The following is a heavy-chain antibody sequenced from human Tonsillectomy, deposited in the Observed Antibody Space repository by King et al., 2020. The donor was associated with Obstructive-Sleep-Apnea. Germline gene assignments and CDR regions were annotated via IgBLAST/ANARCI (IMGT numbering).Heavy chain of an antibody. CDR1: GGSISRSTYY. CDR2: MSYSEDT. CDR3: ARDFNIFNF. V-gene: IGHV4-39*07. Sequence: LQLQESGPGLVKPAETLSLTCTVSGGSISRSTYYWGWIRQPPGKGLEWIGSMSYSEDTSYNPSLKSRVTISIDTSKNQFSLKLSSVPAADTAVYYCARDFNIFNFWGQGTLVTVAS. J-gene: IGHJ4*02.